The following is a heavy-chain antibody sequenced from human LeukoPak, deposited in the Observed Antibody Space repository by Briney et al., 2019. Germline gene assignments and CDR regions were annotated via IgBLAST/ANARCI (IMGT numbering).Heavy chain of an antibody. CDR3: AREHCSSTSCNDY. Sequence: SQTLSLTCTVSGGSISSGGYYWSWIRQHPGKGLEWIGYIYYSGSTYYNPSLKSRVTISVDTSKNQFSLKLSSVTAADTAVYYCAREHCSSTSCNDYWGQGTLVTDSS. CDR1: GGSISSGGYY. V-gene: IGHV4-31*03. J-gene: IGHJ4*02. D-gene: IGHD2-2*01. CDR2: IYYSGST.